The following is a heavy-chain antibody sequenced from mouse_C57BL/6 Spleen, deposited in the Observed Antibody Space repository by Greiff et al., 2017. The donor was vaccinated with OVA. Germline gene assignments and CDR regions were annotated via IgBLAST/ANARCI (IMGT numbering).Heavy chain of an antibody. D-gene: IGHD1-1*01. CDR2: IWSDGST. CDR1: GFSLTSYG. J-gene: IGHJ1*03. Sequence: QVQLQQSGPGLVAPSQSLSITCTVSGFSLTSYGVHWVRQPPGTGLEWLVVIWSDGSTTYNSALKSRLSISKDNSKSQVFLKMNSLQTDDTAMYYCARHYYGSSYWYFDVWGTGTTVTVSS. CDR3: ARHYYGSSYWYFDV. V-gene: IGHV2-6-1*01.